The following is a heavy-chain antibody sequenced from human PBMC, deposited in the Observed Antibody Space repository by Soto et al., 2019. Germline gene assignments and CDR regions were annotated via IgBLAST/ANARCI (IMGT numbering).Heavy chain of an antibody. CDR3: VKDESINWYSGHFRH. Sequence: GGSLRLSDAASGFTLDDYAMHWVRQVPGKGLEWVSGINWNSGSIGYGDSVKGRFAISRDNAKNSLHLQMNSLSAEDTAFYYCVKDESINWYSGHFRHWGQGTLVTVSS. J-gene: IGHJ1*01. CDR2: INWNSGSI. CDR1: GFTLDDYA. D-gene: IGHD6-13*01. V-gene: IGHV3-9*01.